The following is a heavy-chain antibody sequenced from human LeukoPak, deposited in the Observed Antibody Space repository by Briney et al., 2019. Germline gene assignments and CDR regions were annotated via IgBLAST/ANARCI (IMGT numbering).Heavy chain of an antibody. CDR2: TYYRSKWHY. J-gene: IGHJ5*02. CDR3: ARDQGAPAWRLDP. V-gene: IGHV6-1*01. CDR1: GDSVSSNIAA. D-gene: IGHD1-26*01. Sequence: SQTLSLTCAISGDSVSSNIAACSWIRQSPSRGLEWLGRTYYRSKWHYEYAVSVKGRLTINPDTSKNQFSLHLISVTPEDTAVYCARDQGAPAWRLDPWGQGTLVTVSS.